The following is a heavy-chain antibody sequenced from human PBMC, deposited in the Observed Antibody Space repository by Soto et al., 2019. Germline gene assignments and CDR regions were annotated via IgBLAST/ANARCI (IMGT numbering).Heavy chain of an antibody. CDR2: IDWDDDK. J-gene: IGHJ6*02. V-gene: IGHV2-70*04. Sequence: GPTLVNPTHTLTLTCAFSGFSLSTSVMRVSWIRQPPGKSLEWLARIDWDDDKFYSTSLKTRLTISKDTSKNQVVLTMTNMDPVDTATYYCERQRIAVAGTHYYYYGMDVWGQGTKVTVYS. CDR3: ERQRIAVAGTHYYYYGMDV. D-gene: IGHD6-19*01. CDR1: GFSLSTSVMR.